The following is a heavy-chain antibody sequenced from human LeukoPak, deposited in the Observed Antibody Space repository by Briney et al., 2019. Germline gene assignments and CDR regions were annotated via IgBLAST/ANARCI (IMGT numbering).Heavy chain of an antibody. D-gene: IGHD1-26*01. V-gene: IGHV1-69*13. J-gene: IGHJ5*02. CDR3: ARERWGSNLVGATMYNWFDP. CDR2: IIPIFGTA. Sequence: ASVKVSCKASSYTFTSYGISWVRQAPGQGLEWMGGIIPIFGTANYAQKFQGRVTITADESTSTAYMELSSLRSEDTAVYYCARERWGSNLVGATMYNWFDPWGQGTLVTVSS. CDR1: SYTFTSYG.